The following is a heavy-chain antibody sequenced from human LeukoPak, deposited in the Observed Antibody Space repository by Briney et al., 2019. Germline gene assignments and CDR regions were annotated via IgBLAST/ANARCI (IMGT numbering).Heavy chain of an antibody. J-gene: IGHJ5*02. V-gene: IGHV2-5*02. CDR3: AHSYYFGSRSYYNVWFAP. CDR1: GFSLSTGGVG. CDR2: IYWDDEK. D-gene: IGHD3-10*01. Sequence: SGPALVKPTQTLTLTCTFFGFSLSTGGVGVGWIRQPPGKALQWLALIYWDDEKYYSPSLKSRLSISRDTSRNQVVLTMTNMDPLDTATYFCAHSYYFGSRSYYNVWFAPWGLGTLVTVSS.